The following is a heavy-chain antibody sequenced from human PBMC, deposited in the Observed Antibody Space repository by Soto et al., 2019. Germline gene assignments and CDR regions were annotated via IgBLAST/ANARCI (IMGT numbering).Heavy chain of an antibody. Sequence: SGPTLVNPTQTLTLTCTFSGFSLSTSGVGVGWIRQPPGKALEWLALIYWDDDKRYSPSLRSRLTITKDTSKNQVVLTMTNMDPVDTATYYCALRRGYCSGGSCYSIWFDPWGQGTLVTVSS. CDR2: IYWDDDK. D-gene: IGHD2-15*01. CDR1: GFSLSTSGVG. V-gene: IGHV2-5*02. CDR3: ALRRGYCSGGSCYSIWFDP. J-gene: IGHJ5*02.